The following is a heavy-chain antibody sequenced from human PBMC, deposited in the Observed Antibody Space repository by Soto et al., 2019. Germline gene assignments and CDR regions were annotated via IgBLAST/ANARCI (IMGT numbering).Heavy chain of an antibody. V-gene: IGHV4-59*01. CDR2: IYYSGST. D-gene: IGHD1-26*01. CDR3: ARDRGAGGMDV. CDR1: GGSISSYY. Sequence: QVQLQESGQGLVKPSETLSLTCTVSGGSISSYYWSWIRQPPGKGLEWIGYIYYSGSTNYNPSLKSRVTISVDTSKNQFSLKLSSVTAADTAVYYCARDRGAGGMDVWGQGTTVTVSS. J-gene: IGHJ6*02.